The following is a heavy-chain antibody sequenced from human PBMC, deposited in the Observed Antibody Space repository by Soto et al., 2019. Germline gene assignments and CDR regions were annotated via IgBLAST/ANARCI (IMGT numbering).Heavy chain of an antibody. CDR1: GYAFTTYG. D-gene: IGHD1-1*01. J-gene: IGHJ4*02. CDR3: AGGGYGDY. CDR2: ISAHNGNT. V-gene: IGHV1-18*01. Sequence: QVHLVQSGAEVKKPGASVKVSCKGSGYAFTTYGITWVRQAPGQGLEWMGWISAHNGNTNYAQKLQGRVTVTRDTSTRAAYMELRSVRSDDTAVYYCAGGGYGDYWGQGALVTVSS.